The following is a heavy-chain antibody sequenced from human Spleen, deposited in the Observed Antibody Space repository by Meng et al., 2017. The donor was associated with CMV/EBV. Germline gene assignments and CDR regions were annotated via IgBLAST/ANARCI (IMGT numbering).Heavy chain of an antibody. CDR2: ISSRSTTI. CDR3: ARADGSEYSSSSGLGGIDY. CDR1: GFTYGSYS. Sequence: GGSLRLSCAASGFTYGSYSINWVRQAPGKGLEWVSYISSRSTTIHYADSVKGRFTVSRDNAKKSLYLQMNSLRAEDTAVYYCARADGSEYSSSSGLGGIDYWGQGTLVTVSS. V-gene: IGHV3-48*04. J-gene: IGHJ4*02. D-gene: IGHD6-6*01.